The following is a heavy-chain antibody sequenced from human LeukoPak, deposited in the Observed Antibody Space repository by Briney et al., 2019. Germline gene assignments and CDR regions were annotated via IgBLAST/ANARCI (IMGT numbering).Heavy chain of an antibody. J-gene: IGHJ4*02. CDR1: GFTFSDYY. CDR2: IDSSGSTR. V-gene: IGHV3-11*01. CDR3: ARGGFCSSTSCYTNGPIDF. Sequence: PGGSLRLSCAASGFTFSDYYMTWIRQAPGKGLEWVSYIDSSGSTRYYADSVKGRFTISRDNAKNSPYLQMNSLRAEDTAVYYCARGGFCSSTSCYTNGPIDFWGQGTLVTVSS. D-gene: IGHD2-2*02.